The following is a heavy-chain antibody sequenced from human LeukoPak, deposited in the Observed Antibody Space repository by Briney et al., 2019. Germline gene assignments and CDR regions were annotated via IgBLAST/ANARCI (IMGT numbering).Heavy chain of an antibody. CDR1: GYTFTSYD. D-gene: IGHD3-10*01. Sequence: GASVKVSCKASGYTFTSYDINWVRQATGQELEWMGWMNPNSGNTGYAQKFQGRVTMTRNTSISTAYMELSSLRSEDTAVYYCARAHSTMVPEDYWGQGTLVTVSS. J-gene: IGHJ4*02. CDR3: ARAHSTMVPEDY. V-gene: IGHV1-8*01. CDR2: MNPNSGNT.